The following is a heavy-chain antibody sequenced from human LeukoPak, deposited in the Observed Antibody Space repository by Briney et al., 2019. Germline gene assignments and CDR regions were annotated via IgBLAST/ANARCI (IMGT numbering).Heavy chain of an antibody. D-gene: IGHD1-14*01. CDR1: AYSFSTYD. J-gene: IGHJ3*02. V-gene: IGHV1-69*13. Sequence: SVKVSCKASAYSFSTYDINWVRQATGQGLEWMGGIIPIFGTANYAQKFQGRVTITADESTSTAYMELSSLRSEDTAVYYCARDSKPRAVGAFDIWGQGTMVTVSS. CDR3: ARDSKPRAVGAFDI. CDR2: IIPIFGTA.